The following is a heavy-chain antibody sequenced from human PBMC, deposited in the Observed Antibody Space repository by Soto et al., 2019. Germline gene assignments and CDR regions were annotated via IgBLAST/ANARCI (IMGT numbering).Heavy chain of an antibody. V-gene: IGHV5-51*01. Sequence: GESLKISCKASGYIIKNYWIGWVRQMPGQGLEWIGIIFPDDSDTRYSPSFQGHVTISVDKSISTAYVQWSSLKASDSAIYYCYRGGVTSRTFAYWGQGTLVTVAS. J-gene: IGHJ4*02. CDR3: YRGGVTSRTFAY. D-gene: IGHD3-10*01. CDR2: IFPDDSDT. CDR1: GYIIKNYW.